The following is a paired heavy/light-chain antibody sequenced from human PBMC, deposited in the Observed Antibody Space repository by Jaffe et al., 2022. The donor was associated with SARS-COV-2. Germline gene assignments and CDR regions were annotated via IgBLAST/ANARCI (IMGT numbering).Heavy chain of an antibody. D-gene: IGHD3-10*01. V-gene: IGHV4-34*01. CDR2: INHSGST. J-gene: IGHJ4*02. Sequence: QVQLQQWGAGLFKPSETLSLTCAVHGGSFSAYYWNWIRQPPGKGLEWIGAINHSGSTTYNPSLKSRLTISIDTSKSQFSLKLNSVTAADTAVYYCASSGRHNYYVSGSTWGIAYWGQGTLVTVSS. CDR1: GGSFSAYY. CDR3: ASSGRHNYYVSGSTWGIAY.
Light chain of an antibody. CDR1: QSLLLSTGYNY. Sequence: DIVMTQSPLSLPVTPGEPASISCRSSQSLLLSTGYNYLDWYVQKPGQSPQLLIYLSSNRASGVPARFSGSGSGTDFTLKISRVEAEDVGVYYCMQALQTPWTFGQGTRVEIK. CDR3: MQALQTPWT. CDR2: LSS. V-gene: IGKV2-28*01. J-gene: IGKJ1*01.